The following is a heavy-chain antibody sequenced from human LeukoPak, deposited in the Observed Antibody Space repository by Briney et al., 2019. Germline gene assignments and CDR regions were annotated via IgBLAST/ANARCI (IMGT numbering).Heavy chain of an antibody. CDR1: GGTFSSYA. J-gene: IGHJ4*02. Sequence: SVKVSCKASGGTFSSYAISWVRQAPGQGLEWMGGIIPIFGTANYAQKFQGRVTITADESTSTAYMELNSLRSEDTAVYYCARRGGYYDSSGYYFDYWGQGTLVTVSS. CDR2: IIPIFGTA. D-gene: IGHD3-22*01. CDR3: ARRGGYYDSSGYYFDY. V-gene: IGHV1-69*13.